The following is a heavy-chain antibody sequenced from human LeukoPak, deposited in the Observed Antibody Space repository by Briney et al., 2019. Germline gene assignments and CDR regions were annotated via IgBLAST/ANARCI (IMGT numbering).Heavy chain of an antibody. Sequence: ASVKVSCKASGYTFTGYYMHWVRQAPGQGLEWMGIINPSGGSTSYAQKFQGRVTMTRDTSTSTVYMELSSLRSEDTAVYYCARATGGKYYYDSSGYYAPEYWGQGTLVTVSS. J-gene: IGHJ4*02. CDR2: INPSGGST. D-gene: IGHD3-22*01. V-gene: IGHV1-46*01. CDR1: GYTFTGYY. CDR3: ARATGGKYYYDSSGYYAPEY.